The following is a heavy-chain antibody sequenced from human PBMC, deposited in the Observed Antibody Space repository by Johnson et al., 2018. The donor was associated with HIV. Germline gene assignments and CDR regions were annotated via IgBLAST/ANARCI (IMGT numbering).Heavy chain of an antibody. V-gene: IGHV3-30*03. J-gene: IGHJ3*02. CDR3: ARVRWQIQSVDVFDI. CDR2: ISYDGSNK. D-gene: IGHD5-24*01. CDR1: GFTVSSNY. Sequence: QMQLVESGGGLVQPGGSLRRSCAASGFTVSSNYMNWVRQAPGKGLEWVAVISYDGSNKYYADSVKGRFTISRDNSKNTLYLQMNSLRAEDTAVYYCARVRWQIQSVDVFDIWGQGTMVTVSS.